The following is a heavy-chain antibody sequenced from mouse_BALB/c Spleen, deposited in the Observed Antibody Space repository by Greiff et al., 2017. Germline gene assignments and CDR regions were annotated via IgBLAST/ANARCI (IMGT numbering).Heavy chain of an antibody. V-gene: IGHV5-17*02. J-gene: IGHJ4*01. Sequence: EVKLMESGGGLVQPGGSRKLSCAASGFTFSSFGMHWVRQAPEQGLEWVAYISSGSSTIYYADTVKGRFTISRDNPKNTLFLQMTSLRSEDTAMYYCARSKYGTAYAMDYWGQGTSVTVSS. CDR3: ARSKYGTAYAMDY. D-gene: IGHD2-10*02. CDR2: ISSGSSTI. CDR1: GFTFSSFG.